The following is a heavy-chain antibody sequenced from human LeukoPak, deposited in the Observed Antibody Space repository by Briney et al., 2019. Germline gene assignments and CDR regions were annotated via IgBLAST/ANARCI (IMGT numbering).Heavy chain of an antibody. D-gene: IGHD3-16*01. J-gene: IGHJ4*02. Sequence: SETLSLTCAVYGGPFSGYYWTWIRQPPGKGLEWIGEINHSGNTNYNPSLKSRVTISVDTSKNQFSLNLSSVTAADTAVYYCARGLLDSYWGQGTLVTVSS. CDR2: INHSGNT. CDR3: ARGLLDSY. CDR1: GGPFSGYY. V-gene: IGHV4-34*01.